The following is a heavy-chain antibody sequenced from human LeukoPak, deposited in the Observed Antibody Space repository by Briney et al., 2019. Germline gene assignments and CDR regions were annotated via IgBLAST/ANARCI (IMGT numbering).Heavy chain of an antibody. Sequence: ASVKVSCTASGYTFTGYYMHWVRQAPGQGLEWMGWINPNSGGTNYAQKFQGRVTMTRDRSISTAYMELSRLRSDDTAVYYCARSQIINYYDSSGYSSSPFLYIWGQGTLVTVSS. CDR3: ARSQIINYYDSSGYSSSPFLYI. V-gene: IGHV1-2*02. J-gene: IGHJ4*02. CDR1: GYTFTGYY. CDR2: INPNSGGT. D-gene: IGHD3-22*01.